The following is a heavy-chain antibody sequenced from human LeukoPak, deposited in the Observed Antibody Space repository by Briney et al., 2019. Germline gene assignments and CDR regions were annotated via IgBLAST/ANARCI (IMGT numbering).Heavy chain of an antibody. CDR2: ISWNSGSI. Sequence: GRSLRLSCAASGFTFDDYAMHWVRQAPGKGLEWVSGISWNSGSIGYADSVKGRFTIPRDNAKNSLYLQMNSLRAEDTALYYCAKAYSSGGGVDYWGQGTLVTVSS. CDR3: AKAYSSGGGVDY. CDR1: GFTFDDYA. D-gene: IGHD6-19*01. V-gene: IGHV3-9*01. J-gene: IGHJ4*02.